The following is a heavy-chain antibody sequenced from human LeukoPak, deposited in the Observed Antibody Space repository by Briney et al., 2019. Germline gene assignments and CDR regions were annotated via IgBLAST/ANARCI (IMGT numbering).Heavy chain of an antibody. CDR2: IYYSGST. CDR1: GGSISSSSYY. J-gene: IGHJ4*02. Sequence: SETLSLTCTVSGGSISSSSYYWGWIRQPPGKGLEWIGSIYYSGSTYYSPSLKSRVTISVDTSKNQFSLKLSSVTAADTAVYYCARQTWYSYGYIGVDFDYWGQGTLVTVSS. D-gene: IGHD5-18*01. V-gene: IGHV4-39*01. CDR3: ARQTWYSYGYIGVDFDY.